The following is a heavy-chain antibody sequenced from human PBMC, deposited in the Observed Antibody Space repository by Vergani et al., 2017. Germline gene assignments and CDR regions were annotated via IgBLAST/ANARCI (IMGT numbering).Heavy chain of an antibody. J-gene: IGHJ5*02. V-gene: IGHV3-30*18. CDR3: AKDRGYSSSWYGYNWFDP. Sequence: QVQLVESGGGVVQPGTSLRLSCVVSGFALNRHAMYWVRQAPGKGLEWVVGISFDGTNEYYPDLVKGRFTISRDNSKNTLYLQMNSLRAEDTAVYYCAKDRGYSSSWYGYNWFDPWGQGTLVTVSS. CDR2: ISFDGTNE. CDR1: GFALNRHA. D-gene: IGHD6-13*01.